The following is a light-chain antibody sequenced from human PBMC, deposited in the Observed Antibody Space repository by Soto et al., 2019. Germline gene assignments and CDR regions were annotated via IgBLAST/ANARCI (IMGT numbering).Light chain of an antibody. CDR2: GAS. V-gene: IGKV3-15*01. Sequence: EVVMTQSPATVSVSPGEGVTLSCRASQTIINDLAWYQQKPCQSPRLLIYGASTRATGVPARFSGGGSGTEFTLTISSLQSEDFAFYYCQQNNKWPPVTFGGGTKVDIK. J-gene: IGKJ4*01. CDR1: QTIIND. CDR3: QQNNKWPPVT.